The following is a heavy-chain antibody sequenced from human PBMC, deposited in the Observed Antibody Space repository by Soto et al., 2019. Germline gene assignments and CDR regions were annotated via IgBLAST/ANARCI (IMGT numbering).Heavy chain of an antibody. J-gene: IGHJ6*02. Sequence: EVQLLESGGDLVQPGGSLRLSCAASGFTFSSYAMNWVRQAPGKGLEWVSVISGSGGNTFYADSMKSRFTISRDNSKNTRFLQMHSLRAEDTAIYYCAMLNSGSYSYHGMDVWGQGTTVTVSS. CDR3: AMLNSGSYSYHGMDV. D-gene: IGHD1-26*01. CDR1: GFTFSSYA. CDR2: ISGSGGNT. V-gene: IGHV3-23*01.